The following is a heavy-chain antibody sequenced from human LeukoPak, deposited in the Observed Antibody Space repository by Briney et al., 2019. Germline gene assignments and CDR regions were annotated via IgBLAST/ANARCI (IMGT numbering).Heavy chain of an antibody. D-gene: IGHD6-19*01. CDR2: IVVDSGNT. J-gene: IGHJ4*02. CDR1: GFTFTTST. CDR3: AAGSGWYRFVH. Sequence: SVKVSCKDSGFTFTTSTMQLVRQARGQRLEWIGWIVVDSGNTNYAQKFQERVTITRDMSTSTAYMELSSLRSEDTAVYYCAAGSGWYRFVHRGQGTLVTVSS. V-gene: IGHV1-58*02.